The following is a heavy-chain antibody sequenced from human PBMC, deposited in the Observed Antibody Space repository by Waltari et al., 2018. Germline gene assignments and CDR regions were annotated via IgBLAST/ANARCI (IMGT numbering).Heavy chain of an antibody. V-gene: IGHV4-39*01. Sequence: QLHLQESGPELVEPSETLYLTCTVSSVPISSCAYYWGWIRQPAGKGSGWIGNIYYSGSAYYNPSLESRVAISVDTSRNKFFLSLTSVTAADAAVYYCARAECSTSSCFFVSGFDPWGQGIHVTVSS. J-gene: IGHJ5*02. D-gene: IGHD3-3*01. CDR3: ARAECSTSSCFFVSGFDP. CDR2: IYYSGSA. CDR1: SVPISSCAYY.